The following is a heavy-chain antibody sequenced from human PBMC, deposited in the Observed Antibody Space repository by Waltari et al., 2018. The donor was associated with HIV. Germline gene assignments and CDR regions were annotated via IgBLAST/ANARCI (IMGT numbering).Heavy chain of an antibody. CDR3: AREGYCSSTSCYLDWFDP. CDR1: GGSISSYS. D-gene: IGHD2-2*01. Sequence: QVQLQESGPGLVKPSETLSLTCTVSGGSISSYSWTCIRQPAGTGLEWIGRIYTSGSTNYNPSLKSRVTMSVDTSKNQFSLKLSSVTAADTAVYYCAREGYCSSTSCYLDWFDPWGQGTLVTVSS. J-gene: IGHJ5*02. CDR2: IYTSGST. V-gene: IGHV4-4*07.